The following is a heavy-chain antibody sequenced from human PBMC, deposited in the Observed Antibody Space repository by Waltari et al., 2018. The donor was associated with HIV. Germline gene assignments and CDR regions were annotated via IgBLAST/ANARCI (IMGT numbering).Heavy chain of an antibody. CDR2: INHSGST. CDR1: GGSFSGYY. CDR3: ARGMTTVTTGGWFDP. D-gene: IGHD4-17*01. J-gene: IGHJ5*02. V-gene: IGHV4-34*01. Sequence: QVQLQQWGAGLLKPSETLSLTCAVYGGSFSGYYCSWIRQPPGKGLEWIGEINHSGSTNYNPSLKSRVTISVDTSKNQFSLKLSSVTAADTAVYYCARGMTTVTTGGWFDPWGQGTLVTVSS.